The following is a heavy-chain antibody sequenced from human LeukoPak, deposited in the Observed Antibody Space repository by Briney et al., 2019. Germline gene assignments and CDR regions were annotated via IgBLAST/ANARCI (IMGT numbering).Heavy chain of an antibody. J-gene: IGHJ4*02. V-gene: IGHV3-7*04. D-gene: IGHD2-21*01. CDR3: GRGSGAPDC. CDR1: GFTFSSYW. CDR2: IKKDGSAK. Sequence: GGSLRLSCTASGFTFSSYWMNGVRQAPGKGLEWVAGIKKDGSAKFYVDSVKGRFTISRDNTKNSLYLQMNSLGVEDTAVYYCGRGSGAPDCWGQGTLVTVSS.